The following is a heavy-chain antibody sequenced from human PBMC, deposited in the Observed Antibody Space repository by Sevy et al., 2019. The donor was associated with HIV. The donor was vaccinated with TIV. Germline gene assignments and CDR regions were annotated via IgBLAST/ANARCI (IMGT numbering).Heavy chain of an antibody. CDR2: INPKSGAT. V-gene: IGHV1-2*02. CDR3: ARESYDFWTGPVDYYYGMDV. CDR1: GYTFTDTGYY. J-gene: IGHJ6*02. D-gene: IGHD3-3*01. Sequence: ASVKVSCKASGYTFTDTGYYVHWVRQAPGQGLEWMGWINPKSGATNYAQKFQGRGTMTRDTSVSPSNMELSRLRYDDTAVYYCARESYDFWTGPVDYYYGMDVWGQGTTVTVSS.